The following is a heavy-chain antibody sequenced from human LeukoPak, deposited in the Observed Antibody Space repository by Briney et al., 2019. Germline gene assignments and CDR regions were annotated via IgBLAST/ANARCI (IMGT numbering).Heavy chain of an antibody. CDR2: ISGSGGST. J-gene: IGHJ3*02. CDR1: GFTFTTYA. Sequence: PGGSLRLSCAASGFTFTTYAMSWVRQAPGKGLEWVSSISGSGGSTNYADSVKGRFTISRDNSKNTLSLQMNNLRADDTALYYCAKGVPRYEGGAWIDAFDIWGQGTTVTVSS. CDR3: AKGVPRYEGGAWIDAFDI. D-gene: IGHD2-21*01. V-gene: IGHV3-23*01.